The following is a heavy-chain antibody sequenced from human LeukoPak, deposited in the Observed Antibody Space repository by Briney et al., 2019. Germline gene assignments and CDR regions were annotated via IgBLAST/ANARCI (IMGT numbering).Heavy chain of an antibody. CDR2: IYYSGST. Sequence: PSETLSLTCTVSGGCISSSSYYWGWIRQPPGKGLEWIGSIYYSGSTYYNPSLKSRVTISVDTSKNQFSLKLSSVTAADTAVYYCARASITMVRGVIEGFDYWGQGTLVTVSP. CDR3: ARASITMVRGVIEGFDY. V-gene: IGHV4-39*07. J-gene: IGHJ4*02. D-gene: IGHD3-10*01. CDR1: GGCISSSSYY.